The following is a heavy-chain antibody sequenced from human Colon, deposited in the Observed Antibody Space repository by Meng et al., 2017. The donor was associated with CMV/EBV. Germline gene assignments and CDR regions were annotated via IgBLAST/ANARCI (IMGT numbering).Heavy chain of an antibody. V-gene: IGHV1-18*04. Sequence: TCNVSGYSISRGFHWGWIRQTPGQGLEWMGRISPYSGHTNSAPKFQGRITLTTDTSTSTAYMDLRSLRSDDTAVYYCVRSLDDASGQFRDYWGQGTLVTVSS. J-gene: IGHJ4*02. CDR2: ISPYSGHT. CDR1: GYSISRGFH. D-gene: IGHD3-3*01. CDR3: VRSLDDASGQFRDY.